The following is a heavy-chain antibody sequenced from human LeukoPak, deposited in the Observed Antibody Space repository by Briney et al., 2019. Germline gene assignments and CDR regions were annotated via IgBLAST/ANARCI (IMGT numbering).Heavy chain of an antibody. Sequence: ASVKVSCKASGYTFTAYYMHWLRQAPGQGLEWMGWINPNSGGTKYAQKFQGRVTMTRDTSISTAYMEVSRLRSDDTAVYYCARAKGYCSSTSCYWFDPWGQGTLVTASS. CDR3: ARAKGYCSSTSCYWFDP. CDR1: GYTFTAYY. V-gene: IGHV1-2*02. D-gene: IGHD2-2*01. J-gene: IGHJ5*02. CDR2: INPNSGGT.